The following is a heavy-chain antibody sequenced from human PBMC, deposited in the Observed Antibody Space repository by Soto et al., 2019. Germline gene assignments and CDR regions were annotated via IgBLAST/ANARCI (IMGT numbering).Heavy chain of an antibody. D-gene: IGHD3-10*01. CDR3: AREGNTLVRGYGMDV. CDR2: IYYSGSA. V-gene: IGHV4-31*03. CDR1: GGSISSGGYY. Sequence: SETLSLTCTVSGGSISSGGYYWTWIRQHPGKGLEWIGYIYYSGSAYYNPSLESRVTISVDTSNNQFSLRVSSVTAADTAVYYCAREGNTLVRGYGMDVWGQGTTVTVSS. J-gene: IGHJ6*02.